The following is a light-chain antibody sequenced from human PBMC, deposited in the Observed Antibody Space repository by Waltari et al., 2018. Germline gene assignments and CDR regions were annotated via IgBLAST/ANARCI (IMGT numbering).Light chain of an antibody. Sequence: DIQMTQSPSSLSASVGDRVTITCRASQGMRNDLGWYQQKPGQGPKRLIYSASGWQSGVPSRCSGSVSGTEFTLTISSLQPEDFATYFCLQHKSYPPTFGGGTKVEIK. V-gene: IGKV1-17*01. CDR2: SAS. CDR1: QGMRND. CDR3: LQHKSYPPT. J-gene: IGKJ4*01.